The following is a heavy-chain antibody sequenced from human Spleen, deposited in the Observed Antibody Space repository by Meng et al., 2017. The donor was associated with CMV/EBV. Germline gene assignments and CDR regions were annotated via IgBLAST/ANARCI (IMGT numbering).Heavy chain of an antibody. Sequence: GGSLRLSCAASGFTFSSYGMHWVRQAPGKGLEWVALIWYDGSIKYYADSVKGRLTTSRDNSKNTLYLQMDSLRPEDSAVYFCAKGPAGYCSRTSCYMDYLDYWGQGTLVTVSS. V-gene: IGHV3-33*06. CDR3: AKGPAGYCSRTSCYMDYLDY. CDR2: IWYDGSIK. D-gene: IGHD2-2*02. CDR1: GFTFSSYG. J-gene: IGHJ4*02.